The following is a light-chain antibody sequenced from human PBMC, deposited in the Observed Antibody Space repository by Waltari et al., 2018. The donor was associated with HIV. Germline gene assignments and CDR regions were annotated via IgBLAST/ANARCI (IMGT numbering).Light chain of an antibody. CDR2: DAS. J-gene: IGKJ4*01. CDR3: QQFNTYPLT. V-gene: IGKV1-13*02. Sequence: AIQLTQSPSSLSASVRDRVTITCRASQGIRSALAWYQQKPRKAPNLLIYDASTLESGVPSRFRGNGSGTDFTLTISSLQPEDFATYYCQQFNTYPLTFGGGTKGEIK. CDR1: QGIRSA.